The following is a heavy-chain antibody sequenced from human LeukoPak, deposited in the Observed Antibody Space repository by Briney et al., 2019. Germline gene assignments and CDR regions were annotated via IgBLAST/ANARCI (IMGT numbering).Heavy chain of an antibody. D-gene: IGHD2-15*01. Sequence: SVKVSCKASGGTFSSYAISWVRQAPGQGLEWMGRIIPIFGTANYAQKFQGRVTITTDESTSTAYMELSSLRSEDSAVYYCARDGPLGYCSGGSCYSGYWGQGTLVTVSS. V-gene: IGHV1-69*05. CDR2: IIPIFGTA. J-gene: IGHJ4*02. CDR3: ARDGPLGYCSGGSCYSGY. CDR1: GGTFSSYA.